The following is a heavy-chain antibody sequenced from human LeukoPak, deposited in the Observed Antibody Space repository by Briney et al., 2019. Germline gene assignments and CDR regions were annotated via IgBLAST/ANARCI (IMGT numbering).Heavy chain of an antibody. CDR2: INPNSGGT. J-gene: IGHJ4*02. V-gene: IGHV1-2*02. CDR3: ARAITTVTLGDY. Sequence: SVKVSCKASGYTFTGYYMHWVRQAPGQGLEWMGWINPNSGGTNYAQKFQGRVTMTRDTSISTAYMELSRLRSDDTAVYYCARAITTVTLGDYWGQGTLVTVSS. D-gene: IGHD4-17*01. CDR1: GYTFTGYY.